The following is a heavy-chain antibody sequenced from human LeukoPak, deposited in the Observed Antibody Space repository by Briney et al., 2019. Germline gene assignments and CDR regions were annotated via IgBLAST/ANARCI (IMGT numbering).Heavy chain of an antibody. Sequence: GGSLRLSCAASGFTFSRYWMHWVRQAPGKGLVWVSRIKTDGSRTSYADSVKGRFSVSRDNAKNTLYLQMNSLRAEDTAVYYCAKGGFTIYNWFDPWGQGTLVTVSS. CDR2: IKTDGSRT. J-gene: IGHJ5*02. CDR1: GFTFSRYW. V-gene: IGHV3-74*01. D-gene: IGHD3-9*01. CDR3: AKGGFTIYNWFDP.